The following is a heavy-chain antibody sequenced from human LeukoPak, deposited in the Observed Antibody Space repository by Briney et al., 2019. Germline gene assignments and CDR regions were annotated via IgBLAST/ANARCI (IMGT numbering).Heavy chain of an antibody. V-gene: IGHV1-69*13. Sequence: ASVKVSCKASGGTFSSYAISWVRQAPGQGLEWMGGIIPIFGTANYAQKFQGRVTITADESTSTAYMELSSLRSEDTAVYYCARVSLQDYDFWSGCCNYWGQGTLVTVSS. CDR3: ARVSLQDYDFWSGCCNY. CDR2: IIPIFGTA. J-gene: IGHJ4*02. D-gene: IGHD3-3*01. CDR1: GGTFSSYA.